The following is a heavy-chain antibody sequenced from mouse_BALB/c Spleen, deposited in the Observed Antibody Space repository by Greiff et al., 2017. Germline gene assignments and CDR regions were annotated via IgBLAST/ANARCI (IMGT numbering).Heavy chain of an antibody. J-gene: IGHJ3*01. V-gene: IGHV1-4*02. CDR2: INPSSGYT. D-gene: IGHD3-1*01. Sequence: VQLQQSAAELARPGASVKMSCKASGYTFTSYTMHWVKQSPGQGLEWIGYINPSSGYTEYNQKFKDKTTLTADKSSSTAYMQLSSLTSEDSAVYYCARGGAARAFAYWGQGTLVTVSA. CDR1: GYTFTSYT. CDR3: ARGGAARAFAY.